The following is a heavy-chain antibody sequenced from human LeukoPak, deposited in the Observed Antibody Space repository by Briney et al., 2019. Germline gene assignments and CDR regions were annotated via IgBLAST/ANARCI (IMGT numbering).Heavy chain of an antibody. Sequence: GGSLRLSCAASGFTFSSYWMSWVRQAPGKGLEWVANMKQDGSEKYHVDSVKGRFSISRNNAKNSLYLQMNSLRAEDTAVYYCVRGVDVWGQGTTVTVSS. CDR2: MKQDGSEK. V-gene: IGHV3-7*03. J-gene: IGHJ6*02. CDR3: VRGVDV. CDR1: GFTFSSYW.